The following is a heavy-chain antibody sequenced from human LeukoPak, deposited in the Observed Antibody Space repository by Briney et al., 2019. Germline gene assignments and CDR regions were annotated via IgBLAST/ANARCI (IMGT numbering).Heavy chain of an antibody. CDR2: VFDSGST. CDR1: GGSISSYW. Sequence: PSETLSLTCTVSGGSISSYWWSWIRQPPGKGLEWIGYVFDSGSTNYNPSLKNRVTVSLDTSKKQFSLKLSSVTAADTAVYYCARGYSSSWNYFDYWGQGTLVTVSS. CDR3: ARGYSSSWNYFDY. D-gene: IGHD6-13*01. V-gene: IGHV4-59*01. J-gene: IGHJ4*02.